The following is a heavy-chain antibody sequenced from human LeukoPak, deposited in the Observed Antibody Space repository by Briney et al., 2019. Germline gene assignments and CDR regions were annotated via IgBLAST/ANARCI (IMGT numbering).Heavy chain of an antibody. CDR3: ASPRGDSTGYYDAFHI. J-gene: IGHJ3*02. Sequence: GESLKISCKGSGHSFTSYWIAWVRQMPGKGLEWMGIIYPGDSDTRYSPSFEGQVTISADKSISTAYLQWSSLKASDTAMYYCASPRGDSTGYYDAFHIWGQGTMVTVSS. V-gene: IGHV5-51*01. CDR1: GHSFTSYW. D-gene: IGHD3-22*01. CDR2: IYPGDSDT.